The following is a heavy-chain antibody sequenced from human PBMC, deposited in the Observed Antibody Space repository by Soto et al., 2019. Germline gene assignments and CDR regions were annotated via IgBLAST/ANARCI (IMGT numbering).Heavy chain of an antibody. J-gene: IGHJ2*01. CDR2: ISSSSSTI. Sequence: GGSLRLSCAASGFTFSSYAMSWVRQAPGKGLEWVSSISSSSSTIYYADSVKGRFTISRDNAKNSLYLQMNSLRAEDTAVYYCASVYTNWYFDLWGRGTLVTVSS. V-gene: IGHV3-48*01. CDR3: ASVYTNWYFDL. D-gene: IGHD4-4*01. CDR1: GFTFSSYA.